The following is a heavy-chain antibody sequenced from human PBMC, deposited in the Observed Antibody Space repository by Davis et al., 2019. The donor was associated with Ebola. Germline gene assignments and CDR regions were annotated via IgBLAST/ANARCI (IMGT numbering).Heavy chain of an antibody. CDR1: GGSISSSSYY. CDR2: IYYSGST. V-gene: IGHV4-39*01. Sequence: MPSETLSLTCTVSGGSISSSSYYWGWIRQPPGKGLEWIGSIYYSGSTYYNPSLKSRVTISVDTSKNQFFLKLSSVTAADTAVYYCARRRDSSGWYGYFDLWGRGTLVTVSS. J-gene: IGHJ2*01. D-gene: IGHD6-19*01. CDR3: ARRRDSSGWYGYFDL.